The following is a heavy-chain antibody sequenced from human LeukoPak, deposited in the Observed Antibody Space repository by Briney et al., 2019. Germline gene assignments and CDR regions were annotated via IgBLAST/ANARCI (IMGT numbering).Heavy chain of an antibody. CDR2: ISYDGSNK. D-gene: IGHD4-17*01. J-gene: IGHJ4*02. V-gene: IGHV3-30-3*01. CDR1: GFTFSSYA. Sequence: PGRSLRLSCAASGFTFSSYAMHWVRQAPGKGLEWVAVISYDGSNKYYADSVKGRFTISRDNSKNTLYLQMNSLRAEDTAVYYCARERAANTVTTKVFDYWGQGTLVTVSS. CDR3: ARERAANTVTTKVFDY.